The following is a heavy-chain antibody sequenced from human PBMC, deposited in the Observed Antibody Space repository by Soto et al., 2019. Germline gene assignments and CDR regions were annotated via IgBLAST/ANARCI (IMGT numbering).Heavy chain of an antibody. CDR1: GFSFRSYG. J-gene: IGHJ6*02. CDR3: AREETAWPLAYGLDV. CDR2: ISNEGSSQ. V-gene: IGHV3-30*03. Sequence: QVQLVESGGGVVQPGTSLRLSCAASGFSFRSYGMHWVRQAPGKGLEWLAVISNEGSSQHYADSVKGRFTISRDNAENTLSLLMDSLRPEDTAVYYCAREETAWPLAYGLDVWGQGTTVTVSS. D-gene: IGHD2-21*02.